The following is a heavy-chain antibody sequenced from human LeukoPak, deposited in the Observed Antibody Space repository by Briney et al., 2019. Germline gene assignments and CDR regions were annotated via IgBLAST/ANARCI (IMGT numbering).Heavy chain of an antibody. D-gene: IGHD6-13*01. J-gene: IGHJ4*02. CDR2: INHSGST. CDR3: ARAGSSSYHDY. Sequence: SETLSLTCAVYGGSFSGYYWSWIRQPPGKGLEWIGEINHSGSTNYNPSLKSRVTIPVDTSKNQFSLKLSSVTAADTAVYYCARAGSSSYHDYWGQGTLVTVSS. CDR1: GGSFSGYY. V-gene: IGHV4-34*01.